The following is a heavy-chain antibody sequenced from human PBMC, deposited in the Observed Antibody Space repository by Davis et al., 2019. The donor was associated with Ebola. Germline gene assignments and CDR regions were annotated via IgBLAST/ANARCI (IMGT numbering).Heavy chain of an antibody. CDR1: GSTFSAYG. V-gene: IGHV3-30*19. CDR2: VSNGEEDK. Sequence: GESLKISCAASGSTFSAYGVHWVRQPPGKGLEWVASVSNGEEDKHHADSVKGRFTISRDNSKNTLYLQMNSLRLEDTAMYHCARWAHSSHDSSGYPWGQGTLVTVSS. CDR3: ARWAHSSHDSSGYP. D-gene: IGHD3-22*01. J-gene: IGHJ5*02.